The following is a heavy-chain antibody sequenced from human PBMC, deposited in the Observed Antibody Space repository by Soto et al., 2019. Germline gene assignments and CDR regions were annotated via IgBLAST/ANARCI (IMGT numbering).Heavy chain of an antibody. CDR3: ARSRDGYSFYFYYGMDG. D-gene: IGHD4-4*01. J-gene: IGHJ6*02. CDR1: GFTFTNYV. V-gene: IGHV3-30*03. Sequence: GGSLRLSCAASGFTFTNYVMHWVRQAPGKGLEWMALILHDGSAEYYADSVKGRFTISRDNSKNTLYLQMNSLRAEDTAVYYCARSRDGYSFYFYYGMDGWGQGTTVTVSS. CDR2: ILHDGSAE.